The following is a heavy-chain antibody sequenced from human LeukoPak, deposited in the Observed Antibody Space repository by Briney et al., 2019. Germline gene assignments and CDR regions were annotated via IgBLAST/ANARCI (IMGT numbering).Heavy chain of an antibody. J-gene: IGHJ6*04. CDR1: GFTFSSYE. D-gene: IGHD3-10*02. V-gene: IGHV3-48*03. CDR3: AELGITMIGGV. Sequence: GGSLRLSCAASGFTFSSYEMNWVRQAPGKGLEWVSYISSSGSTIYYADSVKGRFTISRDNAKDSLYLQMNSLRAEDTAVYYCAELGITMIGGVWGKGTAVTISS. CDR2: ISSSGSTI.